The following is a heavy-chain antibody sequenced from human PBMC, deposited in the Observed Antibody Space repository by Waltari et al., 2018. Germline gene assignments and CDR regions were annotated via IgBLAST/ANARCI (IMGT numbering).Heavy chain of an antibody. J-gene: IGHJ4*02. CDR2: IRYDGSNK. V-gene: IGHV3-30*02. Sequence: QVQLVESGGGVVQPGGSLRLSCAASGFTFRRFGLHWVRQAPGKGLEWVAFIRYDGSNKYYADSVKGRFTISRDNSKNTLYLQMNSLRAEDTAVYYCARGTSCPFDYWGQGTLVTVSS. D-gene: IGHD2-2*01. CDR3: ARGTSCPFDY. CDR1: GFTFRRFG.